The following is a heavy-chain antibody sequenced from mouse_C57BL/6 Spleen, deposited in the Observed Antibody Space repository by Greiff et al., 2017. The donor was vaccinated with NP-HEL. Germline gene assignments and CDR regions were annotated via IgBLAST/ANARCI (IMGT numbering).Heavy chain of an antibody. Sequence: QVQLKQPGAELVKPGASVKVSCKASGYTFTSYWMHWVKQRPGQGLEWIGRIHPSDSDTNYNQKFKGKATLTVDKSSSTAYMQLSSLTSEDSAVYYCAIPLLYYYGSSHFDYWGQGTTLTVSS. CDR2: IHPSDSDT. D-gene: IGHD1-1*01. J-gene: IGHJ2*01. CDR1: GYTFTSYW. V-gene: IGHV1-74*01. CDR3: AIPLLYYYGSSHFDY.